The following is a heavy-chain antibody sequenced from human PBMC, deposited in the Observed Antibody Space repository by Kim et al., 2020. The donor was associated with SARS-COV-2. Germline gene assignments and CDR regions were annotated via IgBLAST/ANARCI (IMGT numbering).Heavy chain of an antibody. Sequence: YADSVPRRLPIPRDNAKNSLYLQMNSLRPEDTAVYDCARTRDSGWSYFDYWGQGTLVTVSS. V-gene: IGHV3-21*01. D-gene: IGHD6-19*01. CDR3: ARTRDSGWSYFDY. J-gene: IGHJ4*02.